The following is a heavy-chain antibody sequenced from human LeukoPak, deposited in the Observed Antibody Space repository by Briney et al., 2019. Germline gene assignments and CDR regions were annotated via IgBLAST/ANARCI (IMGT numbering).Heavy chain of an antibody. D-gene: IGHD1-20*01. CDR3: ARSKSITYGFDY. V-gene: IGHV1-69*05. CDR1: GGTFNNYA. Sequence: SVKVSCKASGGTFNNYAISWVRQAPGRGLEWMGGMLTVFGTTNYGEQFQGRVTITTDESTSTVYMELSSLRSEDTAIYYCARSKSITYGFDYWGQGTLVTVSS. CDR2: MLTVFGTT. J-gene: IGHJ4*02.